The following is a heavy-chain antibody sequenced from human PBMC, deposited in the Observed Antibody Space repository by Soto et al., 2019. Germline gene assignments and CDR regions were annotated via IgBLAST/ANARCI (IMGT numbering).Heavy chain of an antibody. CDR2: FNPKNGNT. V-gene: IGHV1-18*01. CDR3: ARGNFGAPFDS. CDR1: GYTFTNYG. D-gene: IGHD3-10*01. J-gene: IGHJ4*02. Sequence: ASVKVSCKASGYTFTNYGINWLRQARGQGIEWMGWFNPKNGNTNYAQTFEGRLTLTTDTSTSTAFMELSNLRSDDTAFYYWARGNFGAPFDSWGQGTLVTVSS.